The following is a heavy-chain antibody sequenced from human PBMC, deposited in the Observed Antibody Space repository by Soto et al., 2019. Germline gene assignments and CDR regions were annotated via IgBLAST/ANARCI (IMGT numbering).Heavy chain of an antibody. J-gene: IGHJ3*02. CDR1: GFTFSRYS. V-gene: IGHV3-21*01. Sequence: GGSLRLSCAASGFTFSRYSMNWVRQAPGKGLEWVSSISSSSSYIYYADSVKGRFTISRDNAKNSLYLQMNSLRAEDTAVYYCARGIRYSSGWYGPRPQNDAFDIWGQGTMVTVSS. CDR2: ISSSSSYI. CDR3: ARGIRYSSGWYGPRPQNDAFDI. D-gene: IGHD6-19*01.